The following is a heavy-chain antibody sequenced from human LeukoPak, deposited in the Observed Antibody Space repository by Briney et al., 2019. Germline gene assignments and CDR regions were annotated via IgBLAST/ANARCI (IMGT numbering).Heavy chain of an antibody. CDR2: ISGSGGST. Sequence: GGSLRLSCAASGFTFNNHAMSWVRQAPGKGLEWVSGISGSGGSTYYADSVKGRFTISRDNSRNTLYLQMNSLRAEDTAVYYCAFQPLWSGYYFDYWGQGTLVTVSS. CDR3: AFQPLWSGYYFDY. V-gene: IGHV3-23*01. J-gene: IGHJ4*02. D-gene: IGHD3-3*01. CDR1: GFTFNNHA.